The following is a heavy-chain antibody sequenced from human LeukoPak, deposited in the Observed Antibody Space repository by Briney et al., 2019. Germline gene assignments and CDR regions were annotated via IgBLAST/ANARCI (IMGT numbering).Heavy chain of an antibody. CDR1: GFTFSSYA. V-gene: IGHV3-23*01. CDR2: ISGSGGST. D-gene: IGHD2-15*01. J-gene: IGHJ4*02. Sequence: GGSLRLSCAASGFTFSSYAMSWVRQAPGKGLEWVSAISGSGGSTYYADSVKGRFTISRGNSKNTLYLQMNSLRAEDTAVYYCAKDKADIVVVVAFDYWGQGTLVTVSS. CDR3: AKDKADIVVVVAFDY.